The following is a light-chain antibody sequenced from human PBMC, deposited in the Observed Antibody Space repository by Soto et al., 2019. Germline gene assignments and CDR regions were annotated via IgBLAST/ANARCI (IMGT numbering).Light chain of an antibody. CDR3: QQYSSSPIT. J-gene: IGKJ5*01. Sequence: EIVLTQSPGTLSLSPGERATLSCRASQSFSSSYLAWYQQKPGQAPRLLIYDASNRATGIPARFSGGGSGTDFSLTISRLEPEDFAVYYCQQYSSSPITFGQGTRLQIK. CDR1: QSFSSSY. CDR2: DAS. V-gene: IGKV3-20*01.